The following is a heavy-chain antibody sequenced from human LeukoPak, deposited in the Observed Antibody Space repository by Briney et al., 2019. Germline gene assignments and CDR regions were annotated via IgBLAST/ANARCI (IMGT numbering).Heavy chain of an antibody. J-gene: IGHJ6*03. Sequence: GGSLRLSCTASGFTFSSYAMSWVRQAPGKGLEWFSSITGSDDNTYYADSVKGRFTISRDSSKNTLYLQMNSLRAEDTAVYYCAKGTGTTFRFRTYSYFYHMDVWGKGTTVTVSS. CDR2: ITGSDDNT. D-gene: IGHD1-7*01. CDR3: AKGTGTTFRFRTYSYFYHMDV. V-gene: IGHV3-23*01. CDR1: GFTFSSYA.